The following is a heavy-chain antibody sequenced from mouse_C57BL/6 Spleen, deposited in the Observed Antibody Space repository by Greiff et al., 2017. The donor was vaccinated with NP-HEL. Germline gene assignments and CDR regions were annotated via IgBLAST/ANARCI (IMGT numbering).Heavy chain of an antibody. J-gene: IGHJ4*01. CDR3: ARYYTGAMDY. CDR2: IDPSDSYT. Sequence: QVQLQQPGAELVKPGASVKLSCKASGYTFTSYWMQWVKQRPGQGLEWIGEIDPSDSYTNYNQKFKGKATLTVDTSSSTAYMQLSSLTSEDSAVYYCARYYTGAMDYWGQGTSVTVSS. D-gene: IGHD2-12*01. V-gene: IGHV1-50*01. CDR1: GYTFTSYW.